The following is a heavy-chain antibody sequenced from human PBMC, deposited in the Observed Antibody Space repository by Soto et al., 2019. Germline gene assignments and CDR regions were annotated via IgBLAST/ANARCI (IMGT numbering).Heavy chain of an antibody. CDR1: GYTFTSYD. Sequence: QVQLVQSGAEVKKPGASVKVSRKASGYTFTSYDINWVRQATGQGLEWMGWMNPNSGNTGYAQKFQGRVTMTRNTSISTAYMELSSLRSEYTAVYYCARWPDGYYYYRMDVWGQGTTVTVSS. J-gene: IGHJ6*02. V-gene: IGHV1-8*01. CDR3: ARWPDGYYYYRMDV. CDR2: MNPNSGNT.